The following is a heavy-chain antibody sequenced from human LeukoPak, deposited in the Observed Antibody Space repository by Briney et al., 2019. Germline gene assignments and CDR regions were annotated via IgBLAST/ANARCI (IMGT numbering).Heavy chain of an antibody. Sequence: GGSLRLSCAASGFTFDDYGMSWVRQAPGKGLEWVSGINWNGGSTGYADSVKGRFTISRDNAKNSLYLQMNSLRAEGTALYYCARGSITMVRGVIITKPNYYYYYYMDVWGKGTTVTVSS. V-gene: IGHV3-20*04. CDR1: GFTFDDYG. CDR2: INWNGGST. D-gene: IGHD3-10*01. CDR3: ARGSITMVRGVIITKPNYYYYYYMDV. J-gene: IGHJ6*03.